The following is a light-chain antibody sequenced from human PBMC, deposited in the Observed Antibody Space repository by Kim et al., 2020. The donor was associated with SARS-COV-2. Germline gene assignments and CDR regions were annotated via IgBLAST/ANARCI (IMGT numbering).Light chain of an antibody. Sequence: DIHLTQSPSTLSASVGDRVTITCRASQSISTWLAWYQQKPGEAPELLIYKASTLEGGVSSRFSGSGSGTDFTLTIASLQPGDIATYYCQQYIGYPYTFGQGTKLEI. V-gene: IGKV1-5*03. CDR3: QQYIGYPYT. CDR1: QSISTW. J-gene: IGKJ2*01. CDR2: KAS.